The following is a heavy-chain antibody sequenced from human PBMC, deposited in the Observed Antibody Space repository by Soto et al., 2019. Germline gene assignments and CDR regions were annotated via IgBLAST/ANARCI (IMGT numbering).Heavy chain of an antibody. CDR2: ISYDGSNK. Sequence: QVQLVESGGGVVQPGRSLRLSCAASGFTFSSYGMHWVRQAPGKGLEWVAVISYDGSNKYYADSVKGRFTISRDNSKNTLYLQMNSLRAEDTAVYYCAKDRIGTRFQVVVAAKGYPGHYGMDVWGQGTTVTVSS. J-gene: IGHJ6*02. CDR1: GFTFSSYG. D-gene: IGHD2-15*01. CDR3: AKDRIGTRFQVVVAAKGYPGHYGMDV. V-gene: IGHV3-30*18.